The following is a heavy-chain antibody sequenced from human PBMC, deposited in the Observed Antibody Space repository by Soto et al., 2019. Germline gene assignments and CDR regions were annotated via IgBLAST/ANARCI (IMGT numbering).Heavy chain of an antibody. CDR1: GYTFTSYY. CDR2: INPSGGST. D-gene: IGHD2-15*01. Sequence: QVQLVQSGAEVKKPGASVKVSCKASGYTFTSYYMHWVRQAPGQGLEWMGIINPSGGSTSYAQKFQGRVTMTRDKSTITVYMERSSLRSEDTAVYYCAREGDIVVVVAATQNWFDPWCQGTLVTVSS. J-gene: IGHJ5*02. V-gene: IGHV1-46*01. CDR3: AREGDIVVVVAATQNWFDP.